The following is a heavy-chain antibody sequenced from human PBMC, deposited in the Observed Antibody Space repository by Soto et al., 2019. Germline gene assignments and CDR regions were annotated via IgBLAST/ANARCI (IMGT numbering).Heavy chain of an antibody. V-gene: IGHV1-69*13. D-gene: IGHD1-26*01. Sequence: SVKVSCKASGGTFYNFIMNWVRQTPGRGLEWMGGIVPMLGTPTYAEKFKGRVTISATGSTSTMYMEVTSLRSEDTAIYYCARNGTYSSSLSQYSGMDVWGQGTTVTVSS. CDR1: GGTFYNFI. CDR2: IVPMLGTP. CDR3: ARNGTYSSSLSQYSGMDV. J-gene: IGHJ6*02.